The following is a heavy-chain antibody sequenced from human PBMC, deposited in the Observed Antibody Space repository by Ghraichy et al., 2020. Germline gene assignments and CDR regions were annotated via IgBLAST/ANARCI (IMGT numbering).Heavy chain of an antibody. D-gene: IGHD2-8*01. J-gene: IGHJ3*01. CDR3: ARRAGTSLLYALDF. CDR1: GASINSGTYY. V-gene: IGHV4-39*01. CDR2: IHHSGSS. Sequence: SETLSLTCSVSGASINSGTYYWGWIRQPPGKGLEWIGSIHHSGSSYYNPSLESRVTISMDTSENQFSLSLSSVTAADTAVYFCARRAGTSLLYALDFWGLGTLVTVSS.